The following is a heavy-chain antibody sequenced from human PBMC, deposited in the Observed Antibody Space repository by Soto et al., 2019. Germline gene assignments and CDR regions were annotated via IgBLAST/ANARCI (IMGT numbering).Heavy chain of an antibody. CDR3: ARDRGYCRGGTCYSVLDF. V-gene: IGHV3-7*01. CDR2: IKQDGSET. J-gene: IGHJ4*02. Sequence: EVQLVESGGGLAQPGGSLRLSCAVSGFTFSSYWMNWVRQAPGKGLEWVANIKQDGSETYYVDSVKGRVTISRDNAKSSLYLQINSLRAEDTAVYYCARDRGYCRGGTCYSVLDFWGQGTLVTVSS. CDR1: GFTFSSYW. D-gene: IGHD2-15*01.